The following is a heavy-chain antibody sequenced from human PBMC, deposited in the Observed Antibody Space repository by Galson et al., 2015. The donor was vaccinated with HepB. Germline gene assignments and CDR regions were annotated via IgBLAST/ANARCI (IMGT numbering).Heavy chain of an antibody. CDR2: IKSNTDGGTT. Sequence: SLRLSCAASGFTFSNAWMSWVRQAPGKGLEWVGRIKSNTDGGTTDYAAPVKGRFTISRDDSKNTLYLQMNSLKTEDTAVYYCTTERPLSIAAAGKTRFSYYYGMDVWGQGTTVTVSS. CDR1: GFTFSNAW. J-gene: IGHJ6*02. CDR3: TTERPLSIAAAGKTRFSYYYGMDV. V-gene: IGHV3-15*01. D-gene: IGHD6-13*01.